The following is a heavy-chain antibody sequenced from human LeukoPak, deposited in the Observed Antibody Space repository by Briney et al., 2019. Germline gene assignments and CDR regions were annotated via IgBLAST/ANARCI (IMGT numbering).Heavy chain of an antibody. Sequence: PSETLSLTCTVSGGSISSYYWSWIRQPPGKGLEWIGYIYYGGSTNYNPSLKSRVTISVDTSKNQFSLKLSSVTAADTAVYYCARLGSATLYYFDYWGQGTLVTVSS. J-gene: IGHJ4*02. CDR3: ARLGSATLYYFDY. D-gene: IGHD2-15*01. CDR1: GGSISSYY. CDR2: IYYGGST. V-gene: IGHV4-59*08.